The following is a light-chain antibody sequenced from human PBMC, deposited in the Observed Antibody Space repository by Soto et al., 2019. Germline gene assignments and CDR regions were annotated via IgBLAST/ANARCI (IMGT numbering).Light chain of an antibody. CDR2: EVS. CDR3: SSSAGSNNYV. Sequence: QSALTQPPSASGSPGQSVTISCTGTSRDVGGYNYVSWYQQYPGKAPKLIIYEVSKRPSGVTDRFSGSKSGNTASLTFSGLHAEDADYYYCSSSAGSNNYVFGSGTKVTVL. V-gene: IGLV2-8*01. J-gene: IGLJ1*01. CDR1: SRDVGGYNY.